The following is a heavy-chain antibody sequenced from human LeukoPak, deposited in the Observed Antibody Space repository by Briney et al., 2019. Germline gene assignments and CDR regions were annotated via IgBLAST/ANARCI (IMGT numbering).Heavy chain of an antibody. CDR3: ARVGYRYVINDWSRTGLGAYPTKYYYHMDV. CDR1: GGSFSDYY. CDR2: INPRGST. J-gene: IGHJ6*03. Sequence: SETLSLTCAVYGGSFSDYYWSWIRQPPGKGLEWIGEINPRGSTNYSPSLKSRVTISVDTSKKQFSLKLSSVAAADTAVYFCARVGYRYVINDWSRTGLGAYPTKYYYHMDVWDKGTTVTFSS. V-gene: IGHV4-34*01. D-gene: IGHD5-18*01.